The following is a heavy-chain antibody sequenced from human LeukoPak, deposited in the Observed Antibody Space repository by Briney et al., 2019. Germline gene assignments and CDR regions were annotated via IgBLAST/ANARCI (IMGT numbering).Heavy chain of an antibody. J-gene: IGHJ6*03. CDR1: GYTFTSYD. V-gene: IGHV1-8*01. D-gene: IGHD3-10*01. Sequence: ASVKVSCKASGYTFTSYDINWVRQATGQGLEWMGWMNPNSGNTGYAQKFQGRVTMTRNTSISTAYMELSSLRSEDTAVYYCARTTRDYYGSGSYHRAYYMDVWGKGTTVTVS. CDR2: MNPNSGNT. CDR3: ARTTRDYYGSGSYHRAYYMDV.